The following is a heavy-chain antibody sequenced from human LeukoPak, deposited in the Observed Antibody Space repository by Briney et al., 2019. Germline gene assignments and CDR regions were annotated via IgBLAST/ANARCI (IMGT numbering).Heavy chain of an antibody. J-gene: IGHJ4*02. CDR1: GFTFSDYY. Sequence: GGSLRLSCAASGFTFSDYYMSWIRQAPGKGLEWVSSISSSDNTIYYTDSVKGRFAISRDNAKNSLYLQMNNMRADDTAVYYCARDPGVVAFHYLDYWGQGTLVTVSS. V-gene: IGHV3-11*01. D-gene: IGHD3-3*01. CDR3: ARDPGVVAFHYLDY. CDR2: ISSSDNTI.